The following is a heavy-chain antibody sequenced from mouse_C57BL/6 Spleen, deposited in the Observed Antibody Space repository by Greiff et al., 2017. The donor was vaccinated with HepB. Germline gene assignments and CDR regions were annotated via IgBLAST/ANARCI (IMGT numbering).Heavy chain of an antibody. CDR1: GYAFSSSW. J-gene: IGHJ4*01. D-gene: IGHD2-1*01. CDR3: TSTFYYGNYLYAMDY. Sequence: VQGVESGPELVKPGASVKISCKASGYAFSSSWMNWVKQRPGKGLEWIGRIYPGDGDTNYNGKFKGKATLTADKSSSTAYMQLSSLTSEDSAVYYCTSTFYYGNYLYAMDYWGQGTSVTVSS. CDR2: IYPGDGDT. V-gene: IGHV1-82*01.